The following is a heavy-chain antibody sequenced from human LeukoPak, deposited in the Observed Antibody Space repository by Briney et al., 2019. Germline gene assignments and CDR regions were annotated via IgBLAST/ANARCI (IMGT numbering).Heavy chain of an antibody. CDR3: AKGLLRYFGWLCPFEY. CDR2: IRDSGGST. V-gene: IGHV3-23*01. Sequence: PGGSLRLSCAGSGFTFSNYARSWVRQAPGKGREWVSAIRDSGGSTYYADSVKGRFTISRDNSKNTLYLRMNSLRAEDTAVYYCAKGLLRYFGWLCPFEYWGQGTLVTVSS. D-gene: IGHD3-9*01. J-gene: IGHJ4*02. CDR1: GFTFSNYA.